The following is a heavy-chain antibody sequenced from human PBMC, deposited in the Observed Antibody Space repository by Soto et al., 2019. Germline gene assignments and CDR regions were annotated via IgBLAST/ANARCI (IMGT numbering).Heavy chain of an antibody. CDR3: ARDWGAWTLAVAGP. J-gene: IGHJ5*02. CDR1: GYSFTSYG. D-gene: IGHD6-19*01. Sequence: VASVKVSCKASGYSFTSYGLSWVRQAPGQGLKWMGWISAYNGNTKYAQKFQDRVTMATVTSTATAYMELRSLRPDDTAVYYCARDWGAWTLAVAGPWGQGTLVTVSS. CDR2: ISAYNGNT. V-gene: IGHV1-18*01.